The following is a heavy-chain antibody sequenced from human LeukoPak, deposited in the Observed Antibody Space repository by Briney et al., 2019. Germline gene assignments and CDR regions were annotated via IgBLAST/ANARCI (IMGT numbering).Heavy chain of an antibody. J-gene: IGHJ4*02. Sequence: GGSLRLSCAASGFSFSNAWMTWVRQAPGKGLEWVGRIKSKTDGGTTDYAAPVKGRFTISRDDSKNTLYLQMNSLKTEDTAVYYCTTDSAYCGGDCYSFDYWGQGTLVTVSS. D-gene: IGHD2-21*02. CDR3: TTDSAYCGGDCYSFDY. CDR1: GFSFSNAW. CDR2: IKSKTDGGTT. V-gene: IGHV3-15*01.